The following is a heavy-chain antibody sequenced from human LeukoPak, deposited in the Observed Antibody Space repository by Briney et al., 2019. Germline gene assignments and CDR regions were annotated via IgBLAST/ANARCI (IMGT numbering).Heavy chain of an antibody. J-gene: IGHJ3*02. CDR1: GGSFSGYY. CDR2: INHSGST. V-gene: IGHV4-34*01. CDR3: ARGRGAFDI. Sequence: SETLSLTCAVYGGSFSGYYWSWIRQPPGKGLEWIGEINHSGSTNYNPSLKSRVTISVDTSKIQFSLKLSSVTAADTAVYYCARGRGAFDIWGQGTMVTVSS.